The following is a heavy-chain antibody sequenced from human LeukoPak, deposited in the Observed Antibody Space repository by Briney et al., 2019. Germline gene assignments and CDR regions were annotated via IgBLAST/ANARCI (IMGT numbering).Heavy chain of an antibody. CDR1: GYTFTSYW. J-gene: IGHJ6*03. V-gene: IGHV5-51*01. D-gene: IGHD6-13*01. CDR3: ARLAAAGKVNYYYYYMDV. Sequence: GASVKVSCKASGYTFTSYWIGWVRQMPGKGLEWMGIIYPGDSDTRYSPSFQGQVTISADKSISTAYLQWSSLKASDIAMYYCARLAAAGKVNYYYYYMDVWGKGTTVTVSS. CDR2: IYPGDSDT.